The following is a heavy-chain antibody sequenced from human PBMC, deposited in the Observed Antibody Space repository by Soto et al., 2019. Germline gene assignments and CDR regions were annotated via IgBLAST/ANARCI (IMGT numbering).Heavy chain of an antibody. J-gene: IGHJ6*03. CDR3: AEDRGLRFLEWSHYYYMDV. V-gene: IGHV3-23*01. CDR1: GFTFSSYA. CDR2: ISGSGGST. D-gene: IGHD3-3*01. Sequence: GGSLRLSCAASGFTFSSYAMSWVRQAPGKGLEWVSAISGSGGSTYYADSVKGRFTISRDNSKNTLYLQMNSLRAEDTAVYYCAEDRGLRFLEWSHYYYMDVWGKGTTVTVSS.